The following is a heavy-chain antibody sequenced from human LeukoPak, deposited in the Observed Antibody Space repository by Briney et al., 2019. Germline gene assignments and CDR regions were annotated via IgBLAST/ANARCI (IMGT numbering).Heavy chain of an antibody. V-gene: IGHV5-51*01. D-gene: IGHD2-2*01. Sequence: GESLKISCKGSGYSFTSYGIGWVSQMPGKGLEWMGIIYPGDSDTRYSPSFQGQVTISADKSISTAYLQWSSLKASDTAMYYCARRYCSSTSCLFDYWGRGTLVTVPS. CDR3: ARRYCSSTSCLFDY. CDR1: GYSFTSYG. J-gene: IGHJ4*02. CDR2: IYPGDSDT.